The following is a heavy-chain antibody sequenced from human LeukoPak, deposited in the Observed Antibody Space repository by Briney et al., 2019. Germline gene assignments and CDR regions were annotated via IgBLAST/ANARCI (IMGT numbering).Heavy chain of an antibody. Sequence: SETLSLTCTVSGGSISSYHWSWIRQPPGKGLECIGYIYYSGSTHYNPSLKSRVTISVDTSKNQFSLKLSCVTAADTAVYFCARARDYYDSSGSEETWGQGTLVTVSS. CDR3: ARARDYYDSSGSEET. V-gene: IGHV4-59*01. J-gene: IGHJ4*02. CDR1: GGSISSYH. CDR2: IYYSGST. D-gene: IGHD3-22*01.